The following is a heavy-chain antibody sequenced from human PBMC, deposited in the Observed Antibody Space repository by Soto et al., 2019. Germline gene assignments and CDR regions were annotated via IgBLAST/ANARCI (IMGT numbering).Heavy chain of an antibody. CDR1: GFSFSTSGVG. CDR2: IYWSGDE. J-gene: IGHJ3*01. D-gene: IGHD6-6*01. CDR3: ARGLATLPVFAFDV. Sequence: QMTLKESGPTLVKPTQTLTLTCSFSGFSFSTSGVGVGWVRQPPGKALEWLALIYWSGDEHYRQSLKSRLTITKDTSKNQVVLIMTNMDPVDTATYYCARGLATLPVFAFDVWGQGTTVTVSS. V-gene: IGHV2-5*01.